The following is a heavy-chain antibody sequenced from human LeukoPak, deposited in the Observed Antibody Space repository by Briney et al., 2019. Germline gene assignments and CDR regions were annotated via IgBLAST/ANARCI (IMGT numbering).Heavy chain of an antibody. Sequence: SETLSLTCAVYGGSFSGYYWSWIRQPPGKGLEWIGEINHSGSTNYNPSLKSRVTISVDPSKNQFSLKLSSVTAADTAVYYCARGAPGYCSSTSCYAPSRPYYYYYYYMDVWGKGTTVTVSS. CDR1: GGSFSGYY. CDR3: ARGAPGYCSSTSCYAPSRPYYYYYYYMDV. D-gene: IGHD2-2*01. J-gene: IGHJ6*03. V-gene: IGHV4-34*01. CDR2: INHSGST.